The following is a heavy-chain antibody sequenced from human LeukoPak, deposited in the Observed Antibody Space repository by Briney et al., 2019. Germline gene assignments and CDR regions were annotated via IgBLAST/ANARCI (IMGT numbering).Heavy chain of an antibody. Sequence: PGGSLRLSCAASGFTFSSYSMNWVRQAPGKGLEWVSAISGSGGSTYYADSVKGRFTISRDNAKNSLYLQMNSLRAEDTAVYYCARSLRSVVAVTDFDYWGQGTLVTVSS. J-gene: IGHJ4*02. V-gene: IGHV3-21*01. CDR2: ISGSGGST. CDR3: ARSLRSVVAVTDFDY. CDR1: GFTFSSYS. D-gene: IGHD2-15*01.